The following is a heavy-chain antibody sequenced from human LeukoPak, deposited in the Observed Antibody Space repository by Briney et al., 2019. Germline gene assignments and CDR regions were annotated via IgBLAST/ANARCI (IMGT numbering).Heavy chain of an antibody. V-gene: IGHV3-23*01. Sequence: GGSLRLSCAASGFTFSSYAMSWVRQAPGKGLEWVSAISGSGGSTYYADPVKGRFTISRDNSKNTLYLQMNSLRAEDTAVYYCAKGHRGGNDAFDIWGQGTMVTVSS. J-gene: IGHJ3*02. CDR1: GFTFSSYA. CDR3: AKGHRGGNDAFDI. CDR2: ISGSGGST. D-gene: IGHD2-15*01.